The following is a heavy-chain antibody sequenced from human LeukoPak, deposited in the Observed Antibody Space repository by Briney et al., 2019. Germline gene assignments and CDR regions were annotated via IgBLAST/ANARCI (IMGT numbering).Heavy chain of an antibody. CDR3: ARHSGEWGSGRDPLDH. J-gene: IGHJ4*02. CDR2: IYPGDSDT. D-gene: IGHD3-10*01. Sequence: GESLKISCKGSGYSFTSYWIAWVRQMPGKGLEWMGIIYPGDSDTRYSPSFQGQVTISADKSISTAHLQWSSLKTSDTAMYYCARHSGEWGSGRDPLDHWGQGTLVTVSS. V-gene: IGHV5-51*01. CDR1: GYSFTSYW.